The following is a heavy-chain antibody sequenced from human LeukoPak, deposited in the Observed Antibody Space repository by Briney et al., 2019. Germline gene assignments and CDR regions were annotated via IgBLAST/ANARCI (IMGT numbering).Heavy chain of an antibody. CDR2: IYYSGTT. CDR3: ARRVRVGFREGSFDY. Sequence: SETLSLTCTVSGASVSRTSFYWAWIRQSPGKGLEWIGNIYYSGTTYYNPSLKSRVTISVDTSKNQFSLKLSSATAADTAVYYCARRVRVGFREGSFDYWGQGTLLTVSS. CDR1: GASVSRTSFY. J-gene: IGHJ4*02. D-gene: IGHD1-26*01. V-gene: IGHV4-39*01.